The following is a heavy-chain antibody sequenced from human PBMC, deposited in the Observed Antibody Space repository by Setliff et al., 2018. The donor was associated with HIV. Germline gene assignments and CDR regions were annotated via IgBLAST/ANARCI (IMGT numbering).Heavy chain of an antibody. Sequence: ASVKVSCKASGYTFTSYYMNWVRQAPGQGLEWMGIINPSGGSSTYAQKFQGRVAMTRDTSTSTVYMELGSLRSEDTAVYYCAGDRVRITIFGANDASDIWGQGTMVTVS. J-gene: IGHJ3*02. CDR1: GYTFTSYY. V-gene: IGHV1-46*01. D-gene: IGHD3-3*01. CDR3: AGDRVRITIFGANDASDI. CDR2: INPSGGSS.